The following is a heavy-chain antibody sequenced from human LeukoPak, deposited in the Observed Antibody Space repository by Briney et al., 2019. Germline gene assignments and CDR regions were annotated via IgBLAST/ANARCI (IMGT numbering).Heavy chain of an antibody. CDR1: GFTFSRYE. V-gene: IGHV3-48*03. J-gene: IGHJ4*02. Sequence: GGSLRLSCAASGFTFSRYEMNWVRQAPGEGLEGVSYISSSGSIIYYADFVKRRFTISRDNDKNSLYLQMSSLRAEDTAVYYCARDPVGATTTACWGQAALVTVSS. CDR3: ARDPVGATTTAC. CDR2: ISSSGSII. D-gene: IGHD1-26*01.